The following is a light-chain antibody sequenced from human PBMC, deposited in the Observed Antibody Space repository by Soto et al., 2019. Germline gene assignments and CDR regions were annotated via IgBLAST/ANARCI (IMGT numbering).Light chain of an antibody. CDR3: QQYDSSPYT. J-gene: IGKJ2*01. CDR1: QSVSSNF. Sequence: EIVLTQSPGTLSLSPGERATLSCRTSQSVSSNFLAWYQQKPGQAPRLLIYGVSSRATGIPDRFSGSGSGTDFTLTISRLEPEDFAVYYCQQYDSSPYTFGQGTKLEIK. V-gene: IGKV3-20*01. CDR2: GVS.